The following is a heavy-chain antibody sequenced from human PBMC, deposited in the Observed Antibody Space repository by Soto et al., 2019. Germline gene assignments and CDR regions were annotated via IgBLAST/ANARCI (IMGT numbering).Heavy chain of an antibody. CDR1: GATFTKYA. CDR3: ARDETVIRGVIKRGGGLDL. D-gene: IGHD3-10*01. V-gene: IGHV1-69*19. CDR2: IIPLFGST. Sequence: QAQLEQSGAEVKMPGSSVTVSCKAYGATFTKYAFNWVRQAPGQGLEWMGGIIPLFGSTNYAERLQGRLTVTTNESTSTVFMELSSLTSDDTAKYYCARDETVIRGVIKRGGGLDLWGQGTTVIVSS. J-gene: IGHJ6*02.